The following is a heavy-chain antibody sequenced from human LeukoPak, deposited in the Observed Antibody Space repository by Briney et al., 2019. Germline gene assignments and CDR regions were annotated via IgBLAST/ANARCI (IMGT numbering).Heavy chain of an antibody. D-gene: IGHD3-10*01. V-gene: IGHV1-2*02. CDR2: INPNSGGT. CDR3: ASNSGYYGSGNELGY. CDR1: GYTFTGYY. J-gene: IGHJ4*02. Sequence: ASVTVSCKPSGYTFTGYYMHWVRQAPGQGLAWMGWINPNSGGTNYAQKFQGRVTMTRDTSISTAYMELSRLRSDNTAVYYCASNSGYYGSGNELGYWGQGTLVTVSS.